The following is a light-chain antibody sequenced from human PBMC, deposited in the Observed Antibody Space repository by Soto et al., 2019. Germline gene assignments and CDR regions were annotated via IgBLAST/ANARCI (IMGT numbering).Light chain of an antibody. J-gene: IGLJ2*01. Sequence: QPVLTQSSSASASLGSSVKLTCTLSSGHSSYIIAWHQQQPGKAPRYLMKLEGSGSYNKGSGVPDRFSGSSSGADRYLTISNLQSEDEADYYCETWDSNFVVFGGGTKLTVL. CDR1: SGHSSYI. CDR2: LEGSGSY. CDR3: ETWDSNFVV. V-gene: IGLV4-60*03.